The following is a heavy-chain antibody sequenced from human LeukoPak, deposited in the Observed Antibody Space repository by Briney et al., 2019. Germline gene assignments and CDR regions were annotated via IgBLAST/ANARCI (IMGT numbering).Heavy chain of an antibody. CDR1: GFTFSSYS. CDR2: ISSSSSYI. CDR3: AKYFASGSYYKLPH. D-gene: IGHD3-10*01. J-gene: IGHJ1*01. V-gene: IGHV3-21*04. Sequence: GGSLRLSCAASGFTFSSYSMNWVRQAPGKGLEWVSSISSSSSYIYYADSVKCRFTISRDNSKNTLYLQMNSLRAEDTAVYYCAKYFASGSYYKLPHWGQGTLVTVSS.